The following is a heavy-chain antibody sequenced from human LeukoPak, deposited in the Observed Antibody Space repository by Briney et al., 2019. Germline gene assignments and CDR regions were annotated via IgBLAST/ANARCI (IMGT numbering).Heavy chain of an antibody. J-gene: IGHJ4*02. CDR2: INSDGSST. V-gene: IGHV3-74*01. Sequence: PGGSLRLSCAASGFTLSGYWMHWLRQVPGKGLVWVSDINSDGSSTIYVNSVKGRFTISRDNAKNKVYLQMTNLRAEDTAVYYCVRRSTFYSGSGGDPHFDSWGRGTLVTASS. CDR1: GFTLSGYW. CDR3: VRRSTFYSGSGGDPHFDS. D-gene: IGHD3-10*01.